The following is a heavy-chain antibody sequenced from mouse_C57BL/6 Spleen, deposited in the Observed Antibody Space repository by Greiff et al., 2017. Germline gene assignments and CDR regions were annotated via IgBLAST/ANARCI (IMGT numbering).Heavy chain of an antibody. CDR1: GYTFTEYT. CDR3: ARHEAPSYYYGSSYDYAMDY. CDR2: FYPGSGSI. Sequence: QVQLKESGAELVKPGASVKLSCKASGYTFTEYTIHWVKQRSGQGLEWIGWFYPGSGSIKYNEKFKDKATLTADKSSSTVYMELSRLTSEDSAVYFCARHEAPSYYYGSSYDYAMDYWGQGTSVTVSS. J-gene: IGHJ4*01. V-gene: IGHV1-62-2*01. D-gene: IGHD1-1*01.